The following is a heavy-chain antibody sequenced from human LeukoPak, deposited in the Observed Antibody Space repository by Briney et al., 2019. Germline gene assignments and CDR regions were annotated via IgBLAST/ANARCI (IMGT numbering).Heavy chain of an antibody. CDR3: ASEGGGSGGWFDP. J-gene: IGHJ5*02. V-gene: IGHV1-2*04. Sequence: ASVKVSCKASGYTFTGYYMHWVRQAPGQGLEWMGWINPNSGGTNYAQKFQGWVTMTRDTSISTAYMELSRLRSDDTAVYYCASEGGGSGGWFDPWGQGTLVTVSS. CDR2: INPNSGGT. CDR1: GYTFTGYY. D-gene: IGHD2-15*01.